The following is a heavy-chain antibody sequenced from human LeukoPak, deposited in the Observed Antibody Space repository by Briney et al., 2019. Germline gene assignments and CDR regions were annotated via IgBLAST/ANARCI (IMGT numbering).Heavy chain of an antibody. CDR2: VYYTGTT. CDR1: GGSISTYY. V-gene: IGHV4-59*12. CDR3: AREIGYCAGGSCYFGAFDM. D-gene: IGHD2-15*01. J-gene: IGHJ3*02. Sequence: SETLSLTCTVSGGSISTYYWNWIRQSPGKGLEGIGYVYYTGTTNYNPSLSSRVSISVDTSKDQFSLILTSVTAADTAVYFCAREIGYCAGGSCYFGAFDMWGQGTKVRVSS.